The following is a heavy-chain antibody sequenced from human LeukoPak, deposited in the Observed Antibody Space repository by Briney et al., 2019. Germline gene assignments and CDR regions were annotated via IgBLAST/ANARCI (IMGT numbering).Heavy chain of an antibody. V-gene: IGHV4-34*01. Sequence: RPSETLSLTCAVYGGSFSGYYWSWIRQPPRKGLEWIGEINCSGSTNYNPSLKSRVTISVDTSKNQFSLKLSSVTAADTAVYYCAIHIVVVPAAKKKNWFDPWGQGTLVTVSS. CDR3: AIHIVVVPAAKKKNWFDP. CDR1: GGSFSGYY. CDR2: INCSGST. J-gene: IGHJ5*02. D-gene: IGHD2-2*01.